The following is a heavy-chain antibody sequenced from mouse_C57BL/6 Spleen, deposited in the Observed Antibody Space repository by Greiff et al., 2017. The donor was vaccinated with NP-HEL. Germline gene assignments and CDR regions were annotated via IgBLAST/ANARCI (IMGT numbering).Heavy chain of an antibody. CDR1: GYTFTSYW. J-gene: IGHJ4*01. V-gene: IGHV1-64*01. CDR3: AREGYSNYNYYAMDY. CDR2: IYPNSGST. D-gene: IGHD2-5*01. Sequence: QQPGAELVKPGASVKLSCKASGYTFTSYWMHWVKQRPGQGPEWIGMIYPNSGSTNYNEKFKSKATLTVDKSPSTAYMQLSSLTSEDSAVYYCAREGYSNYNYYAMDYWGQGTSVTVSS.